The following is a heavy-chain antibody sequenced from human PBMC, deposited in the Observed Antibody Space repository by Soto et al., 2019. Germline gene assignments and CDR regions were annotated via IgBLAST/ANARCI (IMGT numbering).Heavy chain of an antibody. CDR3: VRRHVSATGIDWFDP. J-gene: IGHJ5*02. Sequence: QVQLVQSGTEVKKPGASVKVSCKASGYTSTSYGIHWVRQAPGQRLEWMGWINAANGDTKYSPKFQGRVTITRDTSASTAYMELSSLRSDDTAVYYCVRRHVSATGIDWFDPWGQGTLVTVSS. CDR2: INAANGDT. CDR1: GYTSTSYG. D-gene: IGHD6-13*01. V-gene: IGHV1-3*01.